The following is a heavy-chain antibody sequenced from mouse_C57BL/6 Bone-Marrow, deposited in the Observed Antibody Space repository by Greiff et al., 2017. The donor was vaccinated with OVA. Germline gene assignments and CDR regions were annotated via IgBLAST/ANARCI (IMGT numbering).Heavy chain of an antibody. J-gene: IGHJ2*01. CDR1: GFNIKDDY. V-gene: IGHV14-4*01. CDR2: IDPENGDT. D-gene: IGHD1-1*01. CDR3: TTSTTVVATD. Sequence: EVKLMESGAELVRPGASVKLSCTASGFNIKDDYMHWVKQRPEQGLEWIGWIDPENGDTEYASKFQGKATITADTSSNTAYLQLSSLTSEDTAVYYCTTSTTVVATDWGQGTTLTVSS.